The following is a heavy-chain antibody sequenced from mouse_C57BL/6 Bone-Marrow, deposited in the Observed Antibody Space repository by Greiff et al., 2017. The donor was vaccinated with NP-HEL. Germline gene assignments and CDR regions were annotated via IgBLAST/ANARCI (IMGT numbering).Heavy chain of an antibody. CDR1: GFTFSSYG. Sequence: EVQLVESGGDLVKPGGSLKLSCAASGFTFSSYGMSWVRQTPDKRLEWVATISSGGSYTYYPDSVKGRFTISRDNAKNTLYLQMSSLKSEDTAMYYCARLYYYGSSYCWYFDVWGTGTTVTVSS. D-gene: IGHD1-1*01. V-gene: IGHV5-6*01. CDR2: ISSGGSYT. CDR3: ARLYYYGSSYCWYFDV. J-gene: IGHJ1*03.